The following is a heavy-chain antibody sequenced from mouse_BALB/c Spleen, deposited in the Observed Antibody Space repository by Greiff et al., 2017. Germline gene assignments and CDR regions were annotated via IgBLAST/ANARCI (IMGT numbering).Heavy chain of an antibody. CDR2: ISSGGST. V-gene: IGHV5-6-5*01. Sequence: DVKLVESGGGLVKPGGSLKLSCAASGFTFSSYAMSWVRQTPEKRLEWVASISSGGSTYYPDSVKGRFTISRDNARNILYLQMSSLRSDDTAMYYCARGGDGYYGFAYWGQGTLVTVSA. CDR3: ARGGDGYYGFAY. D-gene: IGHD2-3*01. CDR1: GFTFSSYA. J-gene: IGHJ3*01.